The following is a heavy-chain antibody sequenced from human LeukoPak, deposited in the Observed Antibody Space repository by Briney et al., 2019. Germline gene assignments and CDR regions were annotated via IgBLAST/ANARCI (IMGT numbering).Heavy chain of an antibody. CDR2: MNPNSGNT. V-gene: IGHV1-8*01. Sequence: ASVKVSCKASGYTFTSYDINWVRQATGQGLEWMGWMNPNSGNTGYAQKFQGRVTMTRNTSISTAYMELSSLRSEDTAVYYCATGNWNFWSGYYPNWFDPWGQGTLVTVFS. CDR1: GYTFTSYD. J-gene: IGHJ5*02. CDR3: ATGNWNFWSGYYPNWFDP. D-gene: IGHD3-3*01.